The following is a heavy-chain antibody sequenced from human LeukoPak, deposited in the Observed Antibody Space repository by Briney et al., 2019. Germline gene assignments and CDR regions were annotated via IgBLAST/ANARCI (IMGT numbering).Heavy chain of an antibody. CDR3: ATGGDLYCTTANCLPFDY. V-gene: IGHV3-7*01. CDR1: GFTFGSYW. Sequence: GGSLRLSCAASGFTFGSYWMSWVRQAPGKGLEGVANIQRNGGGKHYVDSVKGRFTISRDNAKNSLYLQMDNLRAEDTAVYYCATGGDLYCTTANCLPFDYWGQGTLVTVSS. CDR2: IQRNGGGK. D-gene: IGHD2-8*01. J-gene: IGHJ4*02.